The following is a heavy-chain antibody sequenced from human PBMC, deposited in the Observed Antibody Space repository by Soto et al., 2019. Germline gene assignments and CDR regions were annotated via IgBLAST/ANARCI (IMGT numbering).Heavy chain of an antibody. J-gene: IGHJ4*01. CDR3: TASSWTGAGLDF. D-gene: IGHD6-13*01. Sequence: GASVKVSCKASGYTFTSWDVYWVRQAAGQGLEWMGYMNPRSGNTGYEQKFQGRVTMTRDTSMSTAYMELSSLTSDDTAVYYCTASSWTGAGLDFWGQGTPVTVSS. V-gene: IGHV1-8*01. CDR2: MNPRSGNT. CDR1: GYTFTSWD.